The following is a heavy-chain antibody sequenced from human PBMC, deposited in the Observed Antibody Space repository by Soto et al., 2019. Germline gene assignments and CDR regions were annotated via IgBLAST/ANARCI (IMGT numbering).Heavy chain of an antibody. V-gene: IGHV4-4*07. CDR2: IDASGNT. CDR1: VDSITTYY. CDR3: ARYSNNWFQTEGMDV. D-gene: IGHD6-13*01. Sequence: PSETLSLTCTVSVDSITTYYWSWIRQPAGKGLEWIGRIDASGNTNYNPSLNSRVTMSIDTSKKQFSLKLTSVTAADTAIYYCARYSNNWFQTEGMDVWGQGITVTVS. J-gene: IGHJ6*02.